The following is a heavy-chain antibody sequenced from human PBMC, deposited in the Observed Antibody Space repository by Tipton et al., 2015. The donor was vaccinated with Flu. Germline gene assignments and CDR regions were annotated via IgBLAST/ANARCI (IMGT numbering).Heavy chain of an antibody. J-gene: IGHJ4*02. Sequence: LRLSCTVSGGSTSSGSYYWSWIRQPAGKGLEWIGRIYTSGSTNYNPSLKSRVTISVDTSKNQFSLKLSSVTAADTAVYYCARAGYSYGALHFDYWGQGTLVTVSS. CDR2: IYTSGST. CDR1: GGSTSSGSYY. CDR3: ARAGYSYGALHFDY. V-gene: IGHV4-61*02. D-gene: IGHD5-18*01.